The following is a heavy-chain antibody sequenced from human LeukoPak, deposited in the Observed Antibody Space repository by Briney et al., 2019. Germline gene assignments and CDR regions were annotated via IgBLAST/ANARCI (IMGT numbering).Heavy chain of an antibody. J-gene: IGHJ4*02. V-gene: IGHV1-18*01. D-gene: IGHD3-22*01. CDR2: ISAYNGNT. CDR3: ARGTIYYYDSSGYYPFDY. CDR1: GYTFTSYG. Sequence: ASVKASCKASGYTFTSYGISWVRQAPGQGLEWMGWISAYNGNTNYAQKVQGRVTMTTDTSTSTAYMELRSLRSDDTAVYYCARGTIYYYDSSGYYPFDYWGQGTLVTVSS.